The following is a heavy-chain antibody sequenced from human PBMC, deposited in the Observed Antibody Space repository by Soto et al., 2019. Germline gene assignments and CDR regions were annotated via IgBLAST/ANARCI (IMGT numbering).Heavy chain of an antibody. J-gene: IGHJ4*02. Sequence: EVQLLESGGGLVQPGGSLRLSCAASGFTFSSYAMSWVRQAPGKGLEWVSAISGSGGSTYYADSVKGRFTISRDNSKNTLYLQMNSLRAEDTAVYYCAKDSPTDIVLMVYGGDYWGQGTLVTVSS. CDR3: AKDSPTDIVLMVYGGDY. CDR2: ISGSGGST. D-gene: IGHD2-8*01. CDR1: GFTFSSYA. V-gene: IGHV3-23*01.